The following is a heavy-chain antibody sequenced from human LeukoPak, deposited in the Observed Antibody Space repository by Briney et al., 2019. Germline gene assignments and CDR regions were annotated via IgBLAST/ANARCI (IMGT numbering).Heavy chain of an antibody. J-gene: IGHJ4*02. V-gene: IGHV3-23*01. CDR3: AKSVYHSGNY. Sequence: GGSLRLSCAASGFTISTDGMSWVRQAPGKGLEWVSSISGPTTYYADSVKGRFTISRDTSKNSVYLQMNSLRAEDTAVYYCAKSVYHSGNYWGQGTLVTVSS. CDR1: GFTISTDG. CDR2: ISGPTT. D-gene: IGHD3-10*01.